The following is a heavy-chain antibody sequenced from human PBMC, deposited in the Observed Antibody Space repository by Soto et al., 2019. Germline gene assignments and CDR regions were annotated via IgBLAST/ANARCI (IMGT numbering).Heavy chain of an antibody. D-gene: IGHD6-13*01. Sequence: ASVKVSCKASGYTFTSYAMHWVRQAPGQRLEWMGWINAGNGNTKYSQKFQGRVTITRDTSASTAYMELSSLRSEDTAVYYCARELGRPQQLPTVDYWGQGTLVTAPQ. CDR2: INAGNGNT. CDR3: ARELGRPQQLPTVDY. CDR1: GYTFTSYA. J-gene: IGHJ4*02. V-gene: IGHV1-3*01.